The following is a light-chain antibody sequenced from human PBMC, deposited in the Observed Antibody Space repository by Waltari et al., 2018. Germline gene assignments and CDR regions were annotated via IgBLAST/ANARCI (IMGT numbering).Light chain of an antibody. V-gene: IGLV4-69*01. CDR1: SRHSHYA. CDR2: VNSDGSH. J-gene: IGLJ3*02. CDR3: QTGGFGIWV. Sequence: QLMLTQSPSAPASLGASVKLTCTLSSRHSHYAIACPQQQPEKGPRYLMKVNSDGSHIKGDGIPDRFSGSSSGAERYLTISSLQSEDEADYYCQTGGFGIWVFGGGTKLTVL.